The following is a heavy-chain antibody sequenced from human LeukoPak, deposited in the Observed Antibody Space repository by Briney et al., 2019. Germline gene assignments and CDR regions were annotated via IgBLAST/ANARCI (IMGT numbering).Heavy chain of an antibody. D-gene: IGHD3-9*01. Sequence: ASVKVSCKASGYTFIGYYMHWVRQAPGQGLEWMGWINPNSGGTNYAQKFQGRVTMTRDTSISTAYMELSRLRSDDTAVYYCASEPPCDSLTGLFYACDIWGQGTMVTVSS. CDR3: ASEPPCDSLTGLFYACDI. CDR1: GYTFIGYY. J-gene: IGHJ3*02. V-gene: IGHV1-2*02. CDR2: INPNSGGT.